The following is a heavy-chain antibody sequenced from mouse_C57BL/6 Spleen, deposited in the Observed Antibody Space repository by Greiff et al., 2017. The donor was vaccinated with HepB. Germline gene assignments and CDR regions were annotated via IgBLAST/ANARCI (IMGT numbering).Heavy chain of an antibody. J-gene: IGHJ3*01. D-gene: IGHD1-1*01. CDR3: ARKHYYGSSLFAY. CDR1: GFTFSDYG. V-gene: IGHV5-17*01. Sequence: EVKLQESGGGLVKPGGSLKLSCAASGFTFSDYGMHWVRQAPEKGLEWVAYISSGSSTIYYADTVKGRFTISRDNAKNTLFLQMTSLRSEDTAMYYCARKHYYGSSLFAYWGQGTLVTVSA. CDR2: ISSGSSTI.